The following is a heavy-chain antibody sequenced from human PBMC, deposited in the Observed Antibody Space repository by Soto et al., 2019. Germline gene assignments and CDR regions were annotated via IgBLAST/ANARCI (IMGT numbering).Heavy chain of an antibody. J-gene: IGHJ6*02. D-gene: IGHD3-22*01. Sequence: RASVKVSCKASGYTFTSYYMHWVRQAPGQGLEWMGIINPSGGSTSYAQKFQGRVTMTRDTSTSTVYMELSSLRSEDTAVYYCARGSITMIVVVPPGPGMDVWGQGTTVTVSS. V-gene: IGHV1-46*01. CDR3: ARGSITMIVVVPPGPGMDV. CDR1: GYTFTSYY. CDR2: INPSGGST.